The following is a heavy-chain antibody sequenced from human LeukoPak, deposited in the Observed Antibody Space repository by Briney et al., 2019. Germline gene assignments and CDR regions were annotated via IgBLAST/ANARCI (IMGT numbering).Heavy chain of an antibody. Sequence: ASVKVSCKASGYTFNRYGITWVRQAPGQGLEWMGWISGYNGNTNYAQKLQGRVTMTTDTSTSTAYMELRSLRSDVTAMYYCARDYGYGVTVMISDDYWGQGTLVTVSS. CDR3: ARDYGYGVTVMISDDY. V-gene: IGHV1-18*01. J-gene: IGHJ4*02. D-gene: IGHD5-12*01. CDR2: ISGYNGNT. CDR1: GYTFNRYG.